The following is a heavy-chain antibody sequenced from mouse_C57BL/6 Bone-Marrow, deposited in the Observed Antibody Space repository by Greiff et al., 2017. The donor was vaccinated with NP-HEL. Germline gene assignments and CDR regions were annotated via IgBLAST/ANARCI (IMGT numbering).Heavy chain of an antibody. CDR2: ISYDGSN. CDR1: GYSITSGYY. CDR3: ARDRTTVVASDV. V-gene: IGHV3-6*01. D-gene: IGHD1-1*01. Sequence: VQLKESGPGLVKPSQSLSLTCSVTGYSITSGYYWNWIRQFPGNKLEWMGYISYDGSNNYNPSLKNRISITRDTSKNQFFLKLNSVTTEDTATYYCARDRTTVVASDVWGTGTTVTVSS. J-gene: IGHJ1*03.